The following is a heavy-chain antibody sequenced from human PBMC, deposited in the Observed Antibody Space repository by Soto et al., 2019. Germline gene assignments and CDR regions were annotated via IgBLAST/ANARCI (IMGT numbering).Heavy chain of an antibody. V-gene: IGHV3-30-3*01. J-gene: IGHJ6*02. CDR2: ISYDGSNK. Sequence: VAVISYDGSNKYYADSVKGRFTISRDNSKNTLYLQMNSLRAEDTAVYYCARDGRFLEHYYYYYGMDVWGQGTTVTVSS. D-gene: IGHD3-3*01. CDR3: ARDGRFLEHYYYYYGMDV.